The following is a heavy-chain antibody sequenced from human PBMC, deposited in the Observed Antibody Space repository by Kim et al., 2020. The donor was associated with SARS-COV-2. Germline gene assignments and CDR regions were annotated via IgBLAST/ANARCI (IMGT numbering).Heavy chain of an antibody. Sequence: SETLSLTCTVSGGSISSYYWSWIRQPPGKGLEWIGYIYYSGSTSYNPSLKSRVTISVDTSKNQFSLKLSSVTAADTAVYYCARRKSGWYFDLWGRGTLVTVSS. V-gene: IGHV4-59*08. J-gene: IGHJ2*01. CDR2: IYYSGST. D-gene: IGHD6-25*01. CDR1: GGSISSYY. CDR3: ARRKSGWYFDL.